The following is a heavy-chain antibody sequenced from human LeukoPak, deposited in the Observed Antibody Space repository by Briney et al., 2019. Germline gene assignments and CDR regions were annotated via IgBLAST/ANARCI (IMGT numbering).Heavy chain of an antibody. CDR2: MNPNGGNT. CDR3: ARGRGWDYDILTGYVVY. CDR1: GYTFTSYD. J-gene: IGHJ4*02. D-gene: IGHD3-9*01. Sequence: GASVKVSCKASGYTFTSYDINWVRRATGQGLEWMGWMNPNGGNTGYAQKFQGRVTMTRNTSISTAYMELSSLRSEDTAVYYCARGRGWDYDILTGYVVYWGQGTLVTVSS. V-gene: IGHV1-8*01.